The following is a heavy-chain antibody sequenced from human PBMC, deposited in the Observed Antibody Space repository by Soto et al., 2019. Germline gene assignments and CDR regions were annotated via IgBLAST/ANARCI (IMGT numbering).Heavy chain of an antibody. Sequence: QVQLVESGGGLVKPGGSLRLSCAASGFTLSDHYMSWIRQAPGKGLEWVSYLSSSGNSIYYADSVKGRFTISRDNAKNSLFLQMNSLRAEDTALYYCARLGSGWSVDHWGQGTLVTVSS. CDR1: GFTLSDHY. CDR2: LSSSGNSI. CDR3: ARLGSGWSVDH. J-gene: IGHJ4*02. V-gene: IGHV3-11*01. D-gene: IGHD6-19*01.